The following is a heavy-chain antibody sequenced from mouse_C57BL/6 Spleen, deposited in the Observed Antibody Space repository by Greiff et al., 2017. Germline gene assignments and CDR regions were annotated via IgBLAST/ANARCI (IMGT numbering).Heavy chain of an antibody. D-gene: IGHD2-5*01. CDR2: IDPSDSYT. V-gene: IGHV1-69*01. CDR3: ARRDYYSNYYAMDY. Sequence: VQLQQPGAELVMPGASVKLSCKASGYTFTSYWMHWVKQRPGQGLEWIGEIDPSDSYTNYNQKFKGKSTLTVDKSSSTAYMQLSSLTSEDSAVYYCARRDYYSNYYAMDYWGQGTSGTVSS. CDR1: GYTFTSYW. J-gene: IGHJ4*01.